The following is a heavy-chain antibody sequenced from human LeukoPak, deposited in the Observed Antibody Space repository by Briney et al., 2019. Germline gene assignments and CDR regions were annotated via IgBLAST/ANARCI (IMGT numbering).Heavy chain of an antibody. D-gene: IGHD3-22*01. V-gene: IGHV1-69*04. Sequence: ASVKVSCKASGGTFSSYAISWVRQAPGQGLEWMGRIIPIFGIANYAQKFQGRVTITADKSTSTAYMELSSLRSEDTAVYYCARGPYDSSGCLERHRDNWFDPWGQGTLVTVSS. CDR3: ARGPYDSSGCLERHRDNWFDP. J-gene: IGHJ5*02. CDR1: GGTFSSYA. CDR2: IIPIFGIA.